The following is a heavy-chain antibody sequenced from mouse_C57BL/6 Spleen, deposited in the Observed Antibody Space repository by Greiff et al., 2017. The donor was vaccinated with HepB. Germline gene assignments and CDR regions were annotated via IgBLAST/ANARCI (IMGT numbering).Heavy chain of an antibody. V-gene: IGHV1-82*01. D-gene: IGHD1-1*01. CDR3: ARCLITPGYFDV. CDR2: IYPGDGDT. J-gene: IGHJ1*03. Sequence: QVQLQQSGPELVKPGASVKISCKASGYAFSSSWMNWVKQRPGKGLEWIGRIYPGDGDTNYNGKFKGKATLTADKSSSTAYMQLSSLTSEDSAVYFCARCLITPGYFDVWGTGTTVTVSS. CDR1: GYAFSSSW.